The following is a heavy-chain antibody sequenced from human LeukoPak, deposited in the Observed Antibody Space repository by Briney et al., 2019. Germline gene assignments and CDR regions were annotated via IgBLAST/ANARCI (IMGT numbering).Heavy chain of an antibody. Sequence: GGSLRLSCAASGFTFSSYAMHWVRQAPGKGLEWVAVISYDGSNKYYADSVKGRFTTSRDNSKNTLYLQMNSLRAEDTAVYYCARASAAAGTNWFDPWGQGTLVTVSS. D-gene: IGHD6-13*01. V-gene: IGHV3-30-3*01. J-gene: IGHJ5*02. CDR1: GFTFSSYA. CDR3: ARASAAAGTNWFDP. CDR2: ISYDGSNK.